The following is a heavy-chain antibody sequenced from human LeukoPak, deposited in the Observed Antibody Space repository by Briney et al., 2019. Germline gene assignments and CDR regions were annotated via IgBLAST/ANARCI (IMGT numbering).Heavy chain of an antibody. CDR1: GGSFSGYY. J-gene: IGHJ4*02. V-gene: IGHV4-34*01. Sequence: SETLSLTCAVYGGSFSGYYWSWIRQPPGKGLEWIGEINHSGSTNYNPSLKSRVTISVDTSKNQFSLKLSSVTAADTAVYYCARGRNFFYGSGSYYGFYFDYWGQGTLVTVSS. CDR3: ARGRNFFYGSGSYYGFYFDY. D-gene: IGHD3-10*01. CDR2: INHSGST.